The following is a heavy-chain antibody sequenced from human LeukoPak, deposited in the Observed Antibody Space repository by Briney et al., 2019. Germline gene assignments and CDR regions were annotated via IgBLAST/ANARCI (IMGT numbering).Heavy chain of an antibody. CDR2: ISTSGST. CDR3: ARVRYSDSSVLTRKRSYYFDY. Sequence: PSETLSLTCTVSGGSISSHYWSWIRQPAGKGLGSIGHISTSGSTNYNPSLKSRVTMSVDTSKNQFSLKLSSVTAADTAVYYCARVRYSDSSVLTRKRSYYFDYWGQGTLVTVSS. CDR1: GGSISSHY. D-gene: IGHD3-22*01. J-gene: IGHJ4*02. V-gene: IGHV4-4*07.